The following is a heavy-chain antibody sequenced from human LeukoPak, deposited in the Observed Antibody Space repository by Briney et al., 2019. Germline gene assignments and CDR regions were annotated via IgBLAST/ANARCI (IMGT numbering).Heavy chain of an antibody. CDR3: ARGPYAYTSSATLGSYNWFDP. J-gene: IGHJ5*02. CDR1: GYSFPNYW. Sequence: KPGESLNISCKGSGYSFPNYWIGWVRQMPGKGLEWMGVIYPGDSHTRYSPSFQDQVTISVDKSISTAYLQWSSLKASDTAMYYCARGPYAYTSSATLGSYNWFDPWGQGSLVTVSS. D-gene: IGHD2-2*02. CDR2: IYPGDSHT. V-gene: IGHV5-51*03.